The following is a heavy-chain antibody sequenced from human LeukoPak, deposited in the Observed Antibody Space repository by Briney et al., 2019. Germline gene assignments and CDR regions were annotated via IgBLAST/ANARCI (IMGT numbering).Heavy chain of an antibody. CDR1: GGTFSSYA. D-gene: IGHD6-25*01. J-gene: IGHJ3*02. V-gene: IGHV1-69*13. CDR3: AREGSSDDAFDI. CDR2: IIPMFGTV. Sequence: GASVKVSCKASGGTFSSYAISWVRQAPGQGLEWMGGIIPMFGTVNYEQKFQGRVTITADESTSTVYMELSSLRSDDTAVYYCAREGSSDDAFDIWGQGTMVTVSS.